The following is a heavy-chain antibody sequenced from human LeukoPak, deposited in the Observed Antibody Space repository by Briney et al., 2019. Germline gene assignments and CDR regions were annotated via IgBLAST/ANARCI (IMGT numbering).Heavy chain of an antibody. CDR2: IPYDGSNN. D-gene: IGHD4-17*01. CDR1: GFTFSNYP. J-gene: IGHJ4*02. V-gene: IGHV3-30*04. Sequence: GRSLRLSCAASGFTFSNYPMHWVRQAPGKGLEWVAVIPYDGSNNYYSDSVKGRFTISRDNSKNTLYLQMNSLRPEDTAVYYCARSEGTTVTMFGYWGQGTLVTVSS. CDR3: ARSEGTTVTMFGY.